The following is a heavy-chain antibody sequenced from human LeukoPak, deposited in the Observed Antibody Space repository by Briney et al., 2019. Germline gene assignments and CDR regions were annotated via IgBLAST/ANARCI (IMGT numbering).Heavy chain of an antibody. J-gene: IGHJ4*02. V-gene: IGHV4-39*07. CDR3: ARAVGATTVDY. CDR1: GGSISSSSYY. Sequence: SETLSLTCTVSGGSISSSSYYWGWIRQPPGKGLEWIGSIYYSGSTYYNPSLKSRVTISVDTSKNQFSLKLSSVTAADTAVYYCARAVGATTVDYWGQGTLVTVSS. CDR2: IYYSGST. D-gene: IGHD1-26*01.